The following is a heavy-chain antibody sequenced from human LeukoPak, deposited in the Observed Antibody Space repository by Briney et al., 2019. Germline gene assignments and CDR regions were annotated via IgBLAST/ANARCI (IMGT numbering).Heavy chain of an antibody. CDR3: ARVLRGYSGYDHGDY. CDR1: GYTFTSYG. Sequence: GASVKVSCKASGYTFTSYGISWVRQAPGQGLEWMGWISAYNYNTNYEQKLQGRVTMTRNTSISTAYMELSSLRSEDTAVYYCARVLRGYSGYDHGDYWGQGTLVTVSS. CDR2: ISAYNYNT. V-gene: IGHV1-18*01. D-gene: IGHD5-12*01. J-gene: IGHJ4*02.